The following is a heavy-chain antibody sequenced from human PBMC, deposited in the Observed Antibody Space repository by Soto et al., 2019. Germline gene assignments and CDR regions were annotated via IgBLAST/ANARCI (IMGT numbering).Heavy chain of an antibody. CDR1: GGTFSSYA. Sequence: SVKVSCKASGGTFSSYAISWVRQAPGQGLEWMGRIIPIFGTANYAQKFQGRVTITADESTSTAYMELSSLRSEDTAVYYCARIAYYDSSGYSRYYFDYWGQGTMVTVSS. J-gene: IGHJ4*02. CDR2: IIPIFGTA. CDR3: ARIAYYDSSGYSRYYFDY. D-gene: IGHD3-22*01. V-gene: IGHV1-69*13.